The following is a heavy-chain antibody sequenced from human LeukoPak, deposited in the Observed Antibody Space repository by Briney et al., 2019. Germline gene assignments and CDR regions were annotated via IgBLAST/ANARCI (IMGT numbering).Heavy chain of an antibody. V-gene: IGHV3-33*01. Sequence: PGRSLRLSCAASGFTFSSYGMHWVRQAPGKGLEWVAVIWYDGSNEYYADSVKGRFTISRDNSKNTLDLQMSSLRAEDTAVYYCARDRSYDFWSGYSTPDYWGQGTLVTVSS. CDR2: IWYDGSNE. CDR1: GFTFSSYG. J-gene: IGHJ4*02. CDR3: ARDRSYDFWSGYSTPDY. D-gene: IGHD3-3*01.